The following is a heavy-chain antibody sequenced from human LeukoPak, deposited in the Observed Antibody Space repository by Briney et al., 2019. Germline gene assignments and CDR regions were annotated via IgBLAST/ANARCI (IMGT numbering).Heavy chain of an antibody. CDR1: GYSISSGYY. Sequence: SDPLSLTCAVYGYSISSGYYWGWIRPPPGKGLEWIGSIYHSGSGITYYNPSLKSRVTRAVATSRDHFSLELSSVTAADTAVYYCARYCSNSNCYMFDYWGQGTLVTVSS. CDR2: IYHSGSGIT. V-gene: IGHV4-38-2*01. CDR3: ARYCSNSNCYMFDY. J-gene: IGHJ4*02. D-gene: IGHD2-2*01.